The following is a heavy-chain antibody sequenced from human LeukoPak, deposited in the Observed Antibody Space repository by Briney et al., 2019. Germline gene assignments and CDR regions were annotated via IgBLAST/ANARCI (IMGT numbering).Heavy chain of an antibody. J-gene: IGHJ4*02. Sequence: GGSLRLSCAASGFTFRSYAMSWVRQARGKGLEWVSAISGSGRTPYYAASLKRRFTISRDNSKNTLYLQMNSLRAEDTAVYYCAKDPVPRRYCSSTSCYAGYWGQGTLVTVSS. CDR1: GFTFRSYA. D-gene: IGHD2-2*01. CDR3: AKDPVPRRYCSSTSCYAGY. CDR2: ISGSGRTP. V-gene: IGHV3-23*01.